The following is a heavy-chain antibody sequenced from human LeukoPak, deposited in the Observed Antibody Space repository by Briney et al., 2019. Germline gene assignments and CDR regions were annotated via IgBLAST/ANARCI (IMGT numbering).Heavy chain of an antibody. J-gene: IGHJ4*02. V-gene: IGHV3-21*04. CDR2: ISSSDTYI. D-gene: IGHD3-10*01. CDR3: ARGDTNIMVRELYPRPVDY. Sequence: GGSLRLSCAASGFTFSSYSMNWVRQAPGKGLEWVSSISSSDTYIYHADSVKGRFTISRDNAKNSLYLQMNSLRAEDTAVYYCARGDTNIMVRELYPRPVDYWGQGTLVTVSS. CDR1: GFTFSSYS.